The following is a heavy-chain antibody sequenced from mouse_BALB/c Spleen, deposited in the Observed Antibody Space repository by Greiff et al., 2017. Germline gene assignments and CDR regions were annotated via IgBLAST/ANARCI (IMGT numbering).Heavy chain of an antibody. J-gene: IGHJ2*01. Sequence: EVMLVESGGGLVQPGGSLKLSCAASGFTFSSYGMSWVRQTPDKRLELVATINSNGGSTYYPDSVKGRFTISRDNAKNTLYLQMSSLKSEDTAMYYCARDRVYYFDYWGQGTTLTVSS. D-gene: IGHD3-3*01. V-gene: IGHV5-6-3*01. CDR3: ARDRVYYFDY. CDR2: INSNGGST. CDR1: GFTFSSYG.